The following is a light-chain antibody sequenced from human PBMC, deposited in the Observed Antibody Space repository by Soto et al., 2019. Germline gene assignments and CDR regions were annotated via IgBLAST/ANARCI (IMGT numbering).Light chain of an antibody. CDR2: ATS. J-gene: IGKJ4*01. Sequence: DIQMAQSPSSLSASLGDRVTITCQASQDISKYLNWYQQKPGKAPKLLIYATSTLQSGVPSRFSGSGSGTEFTLTISSLQAEDFATYVCQASYTSPAVSFGGGTQVDI. V-gene: IGKV1-39*01. CDR1: QDISKY. CDR3: QASYTSPAVS.